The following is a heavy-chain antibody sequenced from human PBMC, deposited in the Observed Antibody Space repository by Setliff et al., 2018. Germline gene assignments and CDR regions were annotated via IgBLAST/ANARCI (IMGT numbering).Heavy chain of an antibody. Sequence: TSETLSLTCTVSSGSINSGDYFWSWFRQLPGKGLEWIGYIYYSGSTSYYNPSLKSRVTISVDTSKNQFSLKLSSVTAADTAVYYCARGRAGHSGHWGQGTLVTVSS. J-gene: IGHJ4*02. CDR1: SGSINSGDYF. CDR3: ARGRAGHSGH. D-gene: IGHD6-19*01. V-gene: IGHV4-31*03. CDR2: IYYSGSTS.